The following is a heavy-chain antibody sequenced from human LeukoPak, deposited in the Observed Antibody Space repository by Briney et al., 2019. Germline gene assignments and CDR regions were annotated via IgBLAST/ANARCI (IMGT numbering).Heavy chain of an antibody. CDR3: SRDCVGTSCYLDY. D-gene: IGHD2-2*01. CDR2: ISSSGSTI. CDR1: GFTFSNYY. J-gene: IGHJ4*02. Sequence: GGSLRLSCAASGFTFSNYYMSWIRQAPGKGLEWVSYISSSGSTIYCADSVKGRFTISRDNAKNSLYLQMNSLRAEDTAVYYCSRDCVGTSCYLDYWGQGTLVTVSS. V-gene: IGHV3-11*01.